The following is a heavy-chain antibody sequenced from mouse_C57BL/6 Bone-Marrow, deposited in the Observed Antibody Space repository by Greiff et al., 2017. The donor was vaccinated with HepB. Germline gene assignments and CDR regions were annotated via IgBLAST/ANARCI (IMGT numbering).Heavy chain of an antibody. D-gene: IGHD2-3*01. CDR3: ARDDGYPGAMDY. V-gene: IGHV3-1*01. Sequence: EVQLQQSGPGMVKPSQSLSLTCTVTGYSITSGYDWHWIRHFPGNKLEWMGYISYSGSTNYNPSLKSRISITHDTSKNHFFLKLNSVTTEDTATYYCARDDGYPGAMDYWGQGTSVTVSS. J-gene: IGHJ4*01. CDR2: ISYSGST. CDR1: GYSITSGYD.